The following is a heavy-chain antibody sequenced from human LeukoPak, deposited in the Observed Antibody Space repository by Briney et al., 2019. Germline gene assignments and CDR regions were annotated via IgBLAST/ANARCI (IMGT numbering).Heavy chain of an antibody. D-gene: IGHD1-26*01. CDR3: RLTVSGILLH. CDR2: IYYSGST. J-gene: IGHJ4*02. Sequence: SETLSLTCTVSGGSISSSSYYWSWIRQPPGKGLEWIGYIYYSGSTNYNPSLKSRVTLSVDTSKNPFSLKLSSVTAADTAVYFWRLTVSGILLHWGQRTLVTVSS. V-gene: IGHV4-61*01. CDR1: GGSISSSSYY.